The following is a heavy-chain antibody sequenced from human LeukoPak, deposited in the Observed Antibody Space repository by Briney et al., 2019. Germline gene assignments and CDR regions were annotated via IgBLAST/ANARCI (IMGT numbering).Heavy chain of an antibody. CDR3: ARLIAVAGTMRNFYGMDV. CDR2: IDPSDSYT. Sequence: PGESLKISRKGSGYSFTSYWISWVRQMPGKDLEWMGKIDPSDSYTNYSPSFQGRVTISADKSISTAYLQWSSLKASDTAMYYCARLIAVAGTMRNFYGMDVWGQGTTVTVSS. J-gene: IGHJ6*02. CDR1: GYSFTSYW. V-gene: IGHV5-10-1*01. D-gene: IGHD6-19*01.